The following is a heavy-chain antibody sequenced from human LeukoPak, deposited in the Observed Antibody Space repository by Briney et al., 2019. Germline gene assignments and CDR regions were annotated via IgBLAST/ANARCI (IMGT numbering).Heavy chain of an antibody. CDR1: GGSISSGGYY. CDR3: ARSKVSYWNYFDY. CDR2: IYHSGST. Sequence: SETLSLTCTVSGGSISSGGYYWSWIRQPPGKGLEWIGYIYHSGSTYYNPSLKSRVTISVDRSKNQFSLKLSSVTAADTAVYYCARSKVSYWNYFDYWGQGTLVTVSS. D-gene: IGHD1-26*01. V-gene: IGHV4-30-2*02. J-gene: IGHJ4*02.